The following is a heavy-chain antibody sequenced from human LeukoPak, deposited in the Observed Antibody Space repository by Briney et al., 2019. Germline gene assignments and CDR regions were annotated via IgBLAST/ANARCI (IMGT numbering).Heavy chain of an antibody. CDR1: VYTFTGYY. Sequence: ASVKVSCKASVYTFTGYYMHWVRQAPGQGLEWMGWINPNSGGTNYAPKFQGRVTMTRDTSISTAYMELSRLRSDDTAVYYCARDIVMVTYWFDPWGQGTLVTVSS. CDR2: INPNSGGT. CDR3: ARDIVMVTYWFDP. D-gene: IGHD5-18*01. J-gene: IGHJ5*02. V-gene: IGHV1-2*02.